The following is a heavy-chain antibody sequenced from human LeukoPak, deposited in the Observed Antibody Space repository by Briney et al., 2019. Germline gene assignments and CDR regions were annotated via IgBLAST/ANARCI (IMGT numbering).Heavy chain of an antibody. V-gene: IGHV4-34*01. CDR3: ARFGPSRLAYFDY. CDR1: GGSFSAYY. D-gene: IGHD3-16*01. CDR2: INHSGST. Sequence: SETLSLTCAVYGGSFSAYYWSWIRQPPGKGLEWIGEINHSGSTNYNPSLKSRVTISVDTSKNQFSLKLSSVTAADTAVYYCARFGPSRLAYFDYWGQGTLVTVSS. J-gene: IGHJ4*02.